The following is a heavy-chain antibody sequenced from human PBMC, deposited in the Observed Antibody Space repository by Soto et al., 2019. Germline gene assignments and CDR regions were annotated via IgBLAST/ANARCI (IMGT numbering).Heavy chain of an antibody. CDR3: ARDRTTIARIQLCPYYFDY. D-gene: IGHD5-18*01. Sequence: QVQLVESGGGVVQPGRSLRLSCAASGFTFSSYAMHWVRQAPGKGLEWVAVISYDGSNKYYADSVKGRFTISRDNSKNTRYLQMNSLRAEDTAVYFCARDRTTIARIQLCPYYFDYWGQVTLVTVSS. CDR2: ISYDGSNK. V-gene: IGHV3-30-3*01. CDR1: GFTFSSYA. J-gene: IGHJ4*02.